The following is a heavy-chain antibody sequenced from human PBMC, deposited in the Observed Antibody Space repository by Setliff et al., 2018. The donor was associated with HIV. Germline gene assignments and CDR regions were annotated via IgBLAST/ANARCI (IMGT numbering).Heavy chain of an antibody. J-gene: IGHJ4*02. CDR1: GDSISGYY. V-gene: IGHV4-4*07. CDR3: ARDQKGYSYGYFDS. D-gene: IGHD5-18*01. Sequence: LSETLSLTCTSSGDSISGYYWGWIRQPAGKGLEWIGRMHTSGNTNYNPSLKSRVTMSVDTSKNQFSLRLSSVTAADTAVYYCARDQKGYSYGYFDSWGQGTLVTVS. CDR2: MHTSGNT.